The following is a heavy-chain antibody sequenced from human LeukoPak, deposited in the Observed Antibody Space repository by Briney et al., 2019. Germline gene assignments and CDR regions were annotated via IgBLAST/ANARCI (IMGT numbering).Heavy chain of an antibody. D-gene: IGHD3-10*01. Sequence: RGSVKVSCTASGYTFTSYGISWVREAPGQGLEWMGWISAYNGNTNYAQKLQGRVTMTTDTSTSTAYMELRSLRSDDTAVYYCARDLWEYYYGSGSYSASDYWGQGTLVTVSS. V-gene: IGHV1-18*04. CDR1: GYTFTSYG. CDR3: ARDLWEYYYGSGSYSASDY. CDR2: ISAYNGNT. J-gene: IGHJ4*02.